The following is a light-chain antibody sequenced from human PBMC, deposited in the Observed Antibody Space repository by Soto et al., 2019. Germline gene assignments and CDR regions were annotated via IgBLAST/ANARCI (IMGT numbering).Light chain of an antibody. Sequence: QSVLTQPPSVSGAPGQRVTISCTGSSSNIGAGYDVHWYQQLPGTAPKLLMYGNSNRPSGVPDRFSGSKSGTSASLAITGLQAEDEADYYCQSYDNSLSGSWVFGGGTKVTVL. CDR2: GNS. CDR1: SSNIGAGYD. V-gene: IGLV1-40*01. CDR3: QSYDNSLSGSWV. J-gene: IGLJ3*02.